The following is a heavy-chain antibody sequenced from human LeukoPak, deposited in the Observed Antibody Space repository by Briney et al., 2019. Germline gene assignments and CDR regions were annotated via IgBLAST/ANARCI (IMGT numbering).Heavy chain of an antibody. V-gene: IGHV3-23*01. J-gene: IGHJ4*02. D-gene: IGHD3-22*01. CDR3: AKSPSYDSSGYYRY. CDR2: ISGSGGST. CDR1: GFTFSSYA. Sequence: GGYLRLSCAASGFTFSSYAMSWVRQAPGKGLEWVSAISGSGGSTYYADSVKGRFTISRDNSKNTLYLQMNSLRAEDTAVYYCAKSPSYDSSGYYRYWGQGTLVTVSS.